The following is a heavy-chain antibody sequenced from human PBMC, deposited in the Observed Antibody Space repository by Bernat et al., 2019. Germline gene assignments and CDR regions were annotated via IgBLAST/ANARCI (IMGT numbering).Heavy chain of an antibody. CDR2: INHSGST. CDR1: GGSFSGYY. D-gene: IGHD3-3*01. V-gene: IGHV4-34*01. Sequence: QVQLQQWGAGLFKPSETLSLTCAVYGGSFSGYYWSWIRQSPGKGLEWIGEINHSGSTNYNPSLKSLVTISVDAPKNQSTLKPSSVTAADTTLYYCARGGDFWSGQGPYDSYMDVWGKGTPVTVSS. CDR3: ARGGDFWSGQGPYDSYMDV. J-gene: IGHJ6*03.